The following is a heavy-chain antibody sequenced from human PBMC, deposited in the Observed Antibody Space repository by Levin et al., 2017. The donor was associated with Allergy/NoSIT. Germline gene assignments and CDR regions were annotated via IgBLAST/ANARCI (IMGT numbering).Heavy chain of an antibody. CDR2: ISAGGDTT. V-gene: IGHV3-23*01. Sequence: GESLKISCAAFGFTFSSYDMTWVRQAPGKGLEWVSAISAGGDTTYYAESVRGRFTISRDNSKFTVYLQMNSPRAEDTAVYYCANRQDSGGIHDTSGHNLCWGRGTLVTVSS. D-gene: IGHD3-22*01. CDR1: GFTFSSYD. J-gene: IGHJ4*02. CDR3: ANRQDSGGIHDTSGHNLC.